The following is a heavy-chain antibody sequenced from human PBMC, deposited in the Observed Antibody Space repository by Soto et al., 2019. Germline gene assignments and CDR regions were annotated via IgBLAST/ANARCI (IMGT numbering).Heavy chain of an antibody. CDR2: ISYDGSNK. CDR1: GFTFSSYG. V-gene: IGHV3-30*18. Sequence: QVQLVESGGGVVQPGRSLRLSCAASGFTFSSYGMHWVRQAPGKGLEWVAVISYDGSNKYYADSVKGRFNISRDNSKNTLYLQMNSLRAEDTAVYYCAKDLAYCGGDCLDAFDIWGQGTMVTVSS. J-gene: IGHJ3*02. D-gene: IGHD2-21*02. CDR3: AKDLAYCGGDCLDAFDI.